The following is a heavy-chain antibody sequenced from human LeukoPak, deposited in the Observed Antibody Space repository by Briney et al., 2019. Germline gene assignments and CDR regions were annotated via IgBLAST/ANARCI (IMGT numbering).Heavy chain of an antibody. J-gene: IGHJ4*02. CDR2: ISPSGGGT. CDR1: GYTFTSYY. Sequence: ASVKVSCKASGYTFTSYYMHWVRQAPGQGLEWMGIISPSGGGTSYAQKFQGRVTMTRDTSTSTVYMELSSLRSEDTAVYYCARDNGDIVVDYWGQGTLVTVSS. D-gene: IGHD2-21*01. V-gene: IGHV1-46*01. CDR3: ARDNGDIVVDY.